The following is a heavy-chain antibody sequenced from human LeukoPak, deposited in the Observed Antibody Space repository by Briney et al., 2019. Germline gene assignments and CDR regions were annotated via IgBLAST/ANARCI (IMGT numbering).Heavy chain of an antibody. CDR3: AKVAPDIVVVVAAIQGWFDP. CDR2: ISGSGGST. CDR1: GFTFSSYA. V-gene: IGHV3-23*01. Sequence: GGSLRRSCAASGFTFSSYAMSWVRQAPGKGLEWVSAISGSGGSTYYADSVKGRFTISRDNSKNTLYLQMNSLRAEDTAVYYCAKVAPDIVVVVAAIQGWFDPWGQGTLVTVSS. J-gene: IGHJ5*02. D-gene: IGHD2-15*01.